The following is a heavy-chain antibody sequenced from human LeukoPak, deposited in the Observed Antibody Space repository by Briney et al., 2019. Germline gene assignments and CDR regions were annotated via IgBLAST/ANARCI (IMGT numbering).Heavy chain of an antibody. CDR2: INHSGST. V-gene: IGHV4-34*01. D-gene: IGHD4-23*01. CDR3: ARDDGGGWFDP. Sequence: KPWETLSLTCAVYGGSFSGSYCSWIRQPPGKGLEWIGEINHSGSTNYNPSLKSRVTISVDTSQTQFSLKLTSVTAADTAVYYCARDDGGGWFDPWGQGTLVTVSS. J-gene: IGHJ5*02. CDR1: GGSFSGSY.